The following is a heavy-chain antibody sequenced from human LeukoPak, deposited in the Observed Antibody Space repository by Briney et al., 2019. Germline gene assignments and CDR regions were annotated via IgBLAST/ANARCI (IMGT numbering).Heavy chain of an antibody. CDR1: GGSISSSSYY. CDR2: IYYSGST. V-gene: IGHV4-61*01. Sequence: SETLSLTCTVSGGSISSSSYYWSWIRQPPGKGLEWIGYIYYSGSTNYNPSLKSRVTISVDTSKNQFSLKLSSVTAADTAVYYCARVGSDFWSGYYDYWGQGTLVTVSS. D-gene: IGHD3-3*01. J-gene: IGHJ4*02. CDR3: ARVGSDFWSGYYDY.